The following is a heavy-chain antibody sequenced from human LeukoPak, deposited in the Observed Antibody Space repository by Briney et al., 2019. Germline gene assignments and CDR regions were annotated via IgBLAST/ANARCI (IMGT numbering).Heavy chain of an antibody. Sequence: SVKVSCKASGGTFSSYAISWVRQAPGQGLEWMGGIIPIFGTANYAQKFQGRVTITADESTSTAYMELSSLRTEDTAVYYCARDRSAYDYIGDSCYDFDYWGQGTLVTVSS. V-gene: IGHV1-69*13. D-gene: IGHD3-16*01. CDR1: GGTFSSYA. J-gene: IGHJ4*02. CDR3: ARDRSAYDYIGDSCYDFDY. CDR2: IIPIFGTA.